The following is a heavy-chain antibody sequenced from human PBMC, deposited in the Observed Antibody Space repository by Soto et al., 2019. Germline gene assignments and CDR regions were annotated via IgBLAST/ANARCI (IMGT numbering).Heavy chain of an antibody. J-gene: IGHJ5*02. CDR3: ARDGDPGYSFWSGPLGGGRFDP. CDR2: ILPLFGTA. CDR1: GGTFGNTA. D-gene: IGHD3-3*01. V-gene: IGHV1-69*12. Sequence: QVQLVQSGAEVKEPGSSVNVSCKTSGGTFGNTAVTWVRQVPGPGLEWIGGILPLFGTANYAQKFRGRVMITADESTSTAYMDLSSLRSDDTAIYYCARDGDPGYSFWSGPLGGGRFDPWGQGTLVTVSS.